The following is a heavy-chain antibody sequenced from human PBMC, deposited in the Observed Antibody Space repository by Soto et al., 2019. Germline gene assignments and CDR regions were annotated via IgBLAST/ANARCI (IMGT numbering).Heavy chain of an antibody. V-gene: IGHV3-23*01. CDR3: AKDKRRRPVTLTSDY. J-gene: IGHJ4*02. D-gene: IGHD4-17*01. Sequence: HPGGSLRLSCAASGFTFSSYAMSWVRQAPGKGLEWVSAISGSGGSTYYADSVKGRFTISRDNSKNTLYLQMNSLRAEDTAVYYCAKDKRRRPVTLTSDYWGQGTLVTVSS. CDR2: ISGSGGST. CDR1: GFTFSSYA.